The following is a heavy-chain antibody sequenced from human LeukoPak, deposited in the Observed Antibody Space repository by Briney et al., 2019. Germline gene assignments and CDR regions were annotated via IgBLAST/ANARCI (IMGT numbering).Heavy chain of an antibody. CDR2: FDPEDGET. Sequence: ASVKVSCKVSGYTLTELSMHWVRQAPGKGLEWMGGFDPEDGETIYAQKFQGRVTMTEDISTDTAYMELSSLRSEDTAVYYCATILVGAIEYYFDYWGQGTLVTVSS. J-gene: IGHJ4*02. CDR3: ATILVGAIEYYFDY. D-gene: IGHD1-26*01. CDR1: GYTLTELS. V-gene: IGHV1-24*01.